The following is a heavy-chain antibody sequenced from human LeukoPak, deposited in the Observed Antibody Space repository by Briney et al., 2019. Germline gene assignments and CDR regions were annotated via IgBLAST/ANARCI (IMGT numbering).Heavy chain of an antibody. CDR1: GFTFSSYS. CDR2: ISGSGGST. Sequence: PGGSLRLSCAASGFTFSSYSMNWVRQAPGKGLEWVSAISGSGGSTYYADSVKGRFTISRDNSKNTLYLQMNSLRAEDTALYYCAKGLGSYYYYMDVWGKGTTVTVSS. CDR3: AKGLGSYYYYMDV. D-gene: IGHD2-15*01. J-gene: IGHJ6*03. V-gene: IGHV3-23*01.